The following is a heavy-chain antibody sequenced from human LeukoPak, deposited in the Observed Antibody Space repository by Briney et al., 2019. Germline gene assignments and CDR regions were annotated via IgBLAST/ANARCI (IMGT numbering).Heavy chain of an antibody. CDR3: AKDRAYYSDSSGYYLVRAYDY. Sequence: GGSLRLSCAASGFTFSTYAMSWVRQAPGKGLEWVSGISGSGGSTFYADSVKGRFTISRDNSKNTLYLQMNSLRAEDTAVYYCAKDRAYYSDSSGYYLVRAYDYWGQGTLVTVSS. D-gene: IGHD3-22*01. CDR2: ISGSGGST. V-gene: IGHV3-23*01. J-gene: IGHJ4*02. CDR1: GFTFSTYA.